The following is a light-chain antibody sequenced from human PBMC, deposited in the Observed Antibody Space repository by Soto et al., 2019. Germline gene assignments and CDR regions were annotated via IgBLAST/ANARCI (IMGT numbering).Light chain of an antibody. CDR1: QSVSSSY. CDR3: QHYRTS. V-gene: IGKV3-20*01. J-gene: IGKJ4*01. Sequence: EIVLTQSPGTLSLSPGERATLSCRASQSVSSSYLAWYQQKPGQAPRQLIYGASSRATGNPDRFSGSGSGTDFTLTITRLEPEDFALYYCQHYRTSFGGGTRVEIK. CDR2: GAS.